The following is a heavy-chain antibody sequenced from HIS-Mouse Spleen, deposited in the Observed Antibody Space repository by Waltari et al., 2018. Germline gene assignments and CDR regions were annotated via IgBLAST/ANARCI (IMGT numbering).Heavy chain of an antibody. CDR2: ISYDGSNK. CDR3: AKDKHHAFDY. V-gene: IGHV3-30*18. J-gene: IGHJ4*02. CDR1: GFTFSSYG. Sequence: QVQLVESGGGVVRPGGSLELSCAASGFTFSSYGMHWVRQAPGKGLEWVAVISYDGSNKYYADSVKGRFTISRDNSKNTLYLQMNSLRAEDTAVYYCAKDKHHAFDYWGQGTLVTVSS.